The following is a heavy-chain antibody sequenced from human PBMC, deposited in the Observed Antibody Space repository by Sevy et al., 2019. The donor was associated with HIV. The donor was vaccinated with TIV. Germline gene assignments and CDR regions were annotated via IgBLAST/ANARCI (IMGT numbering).Heavy chain of an antibody. J-gene: IGHJ5*02. CDR1: GFTFSSYA. CDR2: MSHDETNK. Sequence: GGSLRLSCAASGFTFSSYAIHWVRRAPGKGLEWVAVMSHDETNKYYADSVQGRFTISRDNAKKSLYLQMSSLRAEDTALYYCARVDAYYDKGIDPWGQGTLVTVSS. CDR3: ARVDAYYDKGIDP. V-gene: IGHV3-30*04. D-gene: IGHD3-22*01.